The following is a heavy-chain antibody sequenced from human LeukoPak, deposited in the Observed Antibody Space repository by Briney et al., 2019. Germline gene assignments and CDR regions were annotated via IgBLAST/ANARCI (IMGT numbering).Heavy chain of an antibody. Sequence: SETLSLTCTVSGASVSNNNYYWGWIRQSPGKGLEWIASIYYSGSTYYNPSLKSRVTISVDTSKNQLSLKLNSVTAADTAVYYCAPGGYIGYGHAFDIWGQGTMVTVSS. CDR2: IYYSGST. CDR3: APGGYIGYGHAFDI. V-gene: IGHV4-39*07. J-gene: IGHJ3*02. CDR1: GASVSNNNYY. D-gene: IGHD5-12*01.